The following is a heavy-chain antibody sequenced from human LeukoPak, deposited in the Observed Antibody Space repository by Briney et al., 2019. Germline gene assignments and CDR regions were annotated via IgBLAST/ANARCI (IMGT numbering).Heavy chain of an antibody. V-gene: IGHV3-30-3*01. CDR3: ARGGSSSFSRIDY. D-gene: IGHD6-13*01. J-gene: IGHJ4*02. CDR2: ISYDGSNK. CDR1: GFTFSSYA. Sequence: GGSLRLSCAASGFTFSSYAMHWVRQAPGKGLEWVAVISYDGSNKYYADSVKGRFTISRDNSKNTLYPQVNSLRAEDTAVYYCARGGSSSFSRIDYWGQGTLVTVSS.